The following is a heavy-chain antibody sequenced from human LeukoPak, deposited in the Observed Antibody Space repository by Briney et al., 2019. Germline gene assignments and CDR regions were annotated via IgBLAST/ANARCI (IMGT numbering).Heavy chain of an antibody. CDR1: GFTFSSYG. CDR3: AKGDGYKGHFDY. Sequence: GRSLRLSCAASGFTFSSYGMHWVRQAPGKGLEWVAFISYAGSNEYYADSVKGRFTISRDNSKHTLYLQMNSLRAEDTAVYYCAKGDGYKGHFDYWGQGTLVPVSS. D-gene: IGHD5-24*01. V-gene: IGHV3-30*02. J-gene: IGHJ4*02. CDR2: ISYAGSNE.